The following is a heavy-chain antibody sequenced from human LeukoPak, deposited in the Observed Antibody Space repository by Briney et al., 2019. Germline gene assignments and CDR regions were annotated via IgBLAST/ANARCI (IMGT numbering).Heavy chain of an antibody. Sequence: TSETLSLTCTVSGGSISSYYWSWIRQPPGKELEWIGSIYYSGSTNYNPSLKSRVTISVDTSKNQFSLKLSSVTAADTAVYYCARRTPAGSGWYPSDFCGQGTLVTVSS. CDR2: IYYSGST. J-gene: IGHJ4*02. D-gene: IGHD6-19*01. CDR1: GGSISSYY. V-gene: IGHV4-59*08. CDR3: ARRTPAGSGWYPSDF.